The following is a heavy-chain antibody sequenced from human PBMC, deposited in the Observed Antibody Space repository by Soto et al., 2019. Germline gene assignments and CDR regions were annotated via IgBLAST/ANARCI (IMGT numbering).Heavy chain of an antibody. CDR2: IAPHSGRT. J-gene: IGHJ4*02. Sequence: QVQLVQSGPEVKNPGASVRVSCVASGYAFTSYGVNWVRQAPGQGLEWMGWIAPHSGRTTYLPKFQGRVTMTADVSTNRGYIELRSLKSEDTGIYFCARAATGSYHSAYWGQGTVVTVSS. CDR3: ARAATGSYHSAY. D-gene: IGHD3-10*01. V-gene: IGHV1-18*04. CDR1: GYAFTSYG.